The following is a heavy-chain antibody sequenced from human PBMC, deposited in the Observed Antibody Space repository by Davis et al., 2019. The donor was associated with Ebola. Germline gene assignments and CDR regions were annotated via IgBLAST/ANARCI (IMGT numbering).Heavy chain of an antibody. J-gene: IGHJ6*02. D-gene: IGHD4-11*01. Sequence: MPSETLSLTCTVSGGSISSSSYYWGWIRQPPGKGLEWIGSIYYSGSTNYNPSLKSRVTISVDTSKNQFSLKLSSVTAADTAVYYCARANLQHYYYGMDVWGQGTTVTVSS. V-gene: IGHV4-39*07. CDR3: ARANLQHYYYGMDV. CDR1: GGSISSSSYY. CDR2: IYYSGST.